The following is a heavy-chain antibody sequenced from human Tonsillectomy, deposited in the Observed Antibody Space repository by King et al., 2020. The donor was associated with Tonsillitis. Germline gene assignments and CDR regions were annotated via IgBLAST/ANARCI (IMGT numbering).Heavy chain of an antibody. CDR3: ARVTTVTKSYYYYGMDV. CDR1: GFSLSNAGMS. D-gene: IGHD4-17*01. V-gene: IGHV2-26*01. CDR2: IFSNDEK. Sequence: VTLKESGPVLVKPTETLTLTCTVSGFSLSNAGMSVSWIRQPPGKALEWLAHIFSNDEKSYSTSLKNRLTISKDTSKSQVVLSMTNMDPVDTATYFCARVTTVTKSYYYYGMDVWGPGTTVTVSS. J-gene: IGHJ6*02.